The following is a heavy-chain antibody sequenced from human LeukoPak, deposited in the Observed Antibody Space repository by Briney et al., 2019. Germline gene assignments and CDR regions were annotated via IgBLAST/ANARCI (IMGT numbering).Heavy chain of an antibody. J-gene: IGHJ4*02. CDR1: GGSISSYY. D-gene: IGHD4-17*01. V-gene: IGHV4-59*01. Sequence: SETLSLTCTVSGGSISSYYWSWIRQPPGKGLEWIGYIYYSGSTNYNPSLKSRVTISVDTSKNQFSLKLSSVTAADTAVYYCARAECPYGDYGSGSCNYFDYWGQGTLVTVSS. CDR3: ARAECPYGDYGSGSCNYFDY. CDR2: IYYSGST.